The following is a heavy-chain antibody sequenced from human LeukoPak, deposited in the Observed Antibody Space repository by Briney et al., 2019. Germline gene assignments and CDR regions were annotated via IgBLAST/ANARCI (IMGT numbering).Heavy chain of an antibody. CDR1: GYTFTSYY. Sequence: ASEKVSCKASGYTFTSYYIHWVRQAPGQGLEWMGIIYPGGGSTNSAQKFQGRVTMTTDTSTSTAYMELRSLRSDDTAVYYCAREILTGYYLDPWGQGTLVTVSS. CDR2: IYPGGGST. CDR3: AREILTGYYLDP. V-gene: IGHV1-46*01. J-gene: IGHJ5*02. D-gene: IGHD3-9*01.